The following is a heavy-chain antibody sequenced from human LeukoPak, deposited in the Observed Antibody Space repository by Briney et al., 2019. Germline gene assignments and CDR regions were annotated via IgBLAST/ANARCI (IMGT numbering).Heavy chain of an antibody. Sequence: SVKVSCKASGYTFTGYYMHWVRQAPGQGLEWMGRIIPILGIANYAQKFQGRVTITADKSTSTAYMELSSLRSEDTAVYYCARSHAGSTVPTPDYWGQGTLVTVSS. CDR3: ARSHAGSTVPTPDY. CDR2: IIPILGIA. J-gene: IGHJ4*02. D-gene: IGHD4-17*01. CDR1: GYTFTGYY. V-gene: IGHV1-69*02.